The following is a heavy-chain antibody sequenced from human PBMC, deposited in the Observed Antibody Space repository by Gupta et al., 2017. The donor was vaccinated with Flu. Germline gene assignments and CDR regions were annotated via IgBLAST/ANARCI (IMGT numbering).Heavy chain of an antibody. Sequence: QVQLQEAGPGLVKPSGTLSLTCAVSGDSVSTNDWWTWVRQSPGEGLEWIGEVHHGGAINYNPSLKSRATISLDKSLNHLSLRLTSVTAADTAVYYCARDRLFCITSSCHDSDVLWAFDYWGQGALVTVSS. CDR3: ARDRLFCITSSCHDSDVLWAFDY. CDR1: GDSVSTNDW. J-gene: IGHJ4*02. D-gene: IGHD2-21*01. V-gene: IGHV4-4*02. CDR2: VHHGGAI.